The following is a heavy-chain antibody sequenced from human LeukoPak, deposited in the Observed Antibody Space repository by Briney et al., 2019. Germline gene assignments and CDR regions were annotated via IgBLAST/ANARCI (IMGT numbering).Heavy chain of an antibody. Sequence: ASVKVSCKASGYTFTSYSISWVRQAPGQGLEWVAWINSYSGNTGYAQKFQGRVTITRNTSISTAYMELSSLRSEDTAVYYCAREFGVGFDYWGQGTLVTVSS. V-gene: IGHV1-8*01. J-gene: IGHJ4*02. CDR2: INSYSGNT. CDR3: AREFGVGFDY. CDR1: GYTFTSYS. D-gene: IGHD2-8*01.